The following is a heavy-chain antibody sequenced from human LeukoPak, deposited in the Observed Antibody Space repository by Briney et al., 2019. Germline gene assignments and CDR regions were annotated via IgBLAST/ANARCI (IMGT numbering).Heavy chain of an antibody. CDR1: GYIFTSFY. Sequence: ASVKVSCKTFGYIFTSFYIHWVRQAPGQGLEWMGWINPNSGGTNYAQKFQGRVTMTRDTSISTAYMELSRLRSDDTAVYYCARVRDGYSLDAFDIWGQGTMVTVSS. CDR3: ARVRDGYSLDAFDI. D-gene: IGHD5-24*01. CDR2: INPNSGGT. J-gene: IGHJ3*02. V-gene: IGHV1-2*02.